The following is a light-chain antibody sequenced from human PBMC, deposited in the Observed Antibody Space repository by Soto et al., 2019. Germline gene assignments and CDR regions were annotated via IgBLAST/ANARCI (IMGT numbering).Light chain of an antibody. V-gene: IGLV1-44*01. CDR1: SSNIGSNT. CDR2: SNN. Sequence: QSVLTQPPSASGTPGQRVTISCSGSSSNIGSNTVNWYQQLPGTAPKLLIYSNNQRPSGVPDRFSGSKSGTSASLAISGLQSEAEADYYCAAWDDSLNGHVVFGGGTKVTVL. CDR3: AAWDDSLNGHVV. J-gene: IGLJ2*01.